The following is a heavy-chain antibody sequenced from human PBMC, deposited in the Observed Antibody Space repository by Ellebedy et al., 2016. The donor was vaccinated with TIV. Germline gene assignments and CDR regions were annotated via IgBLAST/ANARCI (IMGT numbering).Heavy chain of an antibody. CDR3: ARGEQQLVLVYFDY. D-gene: IGHD6-13*01. V-gene: IGHV1-69*05. CDR2: IIPIFGTA. J-gene: IGHJ4*02. Sequence: SVKVSCXASGGTFSSYAISWVRQAPGQGLEWMGGIIPIFGTANYAQKFQGRVTMTRDTSISTAYMELSRLRSDDTAVYYCARGEQQLVLVYFDYWGQGTLVTVSS. CDR1: GGTFSSYA.